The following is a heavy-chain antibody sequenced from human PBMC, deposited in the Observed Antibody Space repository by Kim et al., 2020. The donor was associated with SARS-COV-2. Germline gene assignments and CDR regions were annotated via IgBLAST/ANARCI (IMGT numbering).Heavy chain of an antibody. V-gene: IGHV3-30*02. CDR2: NK. J-gene: IGHJ4*02. Sequence: NKYYADSVKGRFTISRDNSKNTLYLQMNSLRAEDTAVYYCAKDRVGYFDYWGQGTLVTVSS. CDR3: AKDRVGYFDY.